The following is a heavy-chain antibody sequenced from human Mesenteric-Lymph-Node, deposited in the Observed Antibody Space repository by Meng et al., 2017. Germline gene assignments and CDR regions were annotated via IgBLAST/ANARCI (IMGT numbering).Heavy chain of an antibody. Sequence: GESPKISCAASGFTVSSNYMSWVRQAPGQGLEWVSVIYSGGSTYYADSVKGRFTISRDNSKNTLYLHMNSLRAEDTAVYYCASNNYDSSPDYWGQGTLVTVSS. D-gene: IGHD3-22*01. CDR1: GFTVSSNY. CDR3: ASNNYDSSPDY. CDR2: IYSGGST. J-gene: IGHJ4*02. V-gene: IGHV3-66*02.